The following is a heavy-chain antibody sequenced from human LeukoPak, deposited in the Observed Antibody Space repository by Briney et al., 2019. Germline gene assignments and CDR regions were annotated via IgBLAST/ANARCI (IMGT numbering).Heavy chain of an antibody. CDR2: ISAYNGNT. D-gene: IGHD2-2*01. J-gene: IGHJ4*02. V-gene: IGHV1-18*01. Sequence: ASVKVSCKASGDTFTSYGIRGVRQAPGQGLEWMAWISAYNGNTNYAQKFQGRVTMTTDTSTSTAYMELSRLRSDDTAVYYCATAAIGWDYFDYWGQGTLVTVSS. CDR1: GDTFTSYG. CDR3: ATAAIGWDYFDY.